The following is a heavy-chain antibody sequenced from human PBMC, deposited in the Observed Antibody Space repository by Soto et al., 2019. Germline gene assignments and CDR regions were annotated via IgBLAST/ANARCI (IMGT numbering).Heavy chain of an antibody. D-gene: IGHD3-10*01. CDR2: IYYSGST. CDR3: ARGGRGFVA. Sequence: SETLSLTCSVSGGFISSYYWSWIRQPPGKGLEWIGYIYYSGSTNYNPSLKSRVTISVDTSKNQFSLKLSSVTAADTAAYYCARGGRGFVASGQGTLVSVCS. V-gene: IGHV4-59*01. J-gene: IGHJ5*02. CDR1: GGFISSYY.